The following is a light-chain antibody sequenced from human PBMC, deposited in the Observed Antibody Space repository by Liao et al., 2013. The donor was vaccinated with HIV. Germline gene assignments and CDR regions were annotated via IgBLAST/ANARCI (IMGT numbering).Light chain of an antibody. CDR1: NIGSKS. V-gene: IGLV3-21*04. Sequence: SYELTQPPSVSVAPGQTATITCGGNNIGSKSVHWYQQKPGQAPLVVIYYDSDRPSGIPERFSGSNSGNTATLTISGVEAGDEADYYCQVWDRNTDQYVFGIGTKVTVL. CDR2: YDS. J-gene: IGLJ1*01. CDR3: QVWDRNTDQYV.